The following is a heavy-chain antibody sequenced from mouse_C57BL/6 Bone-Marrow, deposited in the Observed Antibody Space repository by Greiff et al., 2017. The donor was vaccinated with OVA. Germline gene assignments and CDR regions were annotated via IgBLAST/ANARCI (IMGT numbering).Heavy chain of an antibody. Sequence: QVQLQQSGAELVRPGTSVKMSCKASGYTFTNYWIGWAKQRPGHGLEWIGDIYPGGGYTNYNEKFKGKATLTADKSSSTAYMQFSSLTSEDSAIYYCARGGLYGMDYWGQGTSFTVSS. CDR3: ARGGLYGMDY. V-gene: IGHV1-63*01. CDR2: IYPGGGYT. CDR1: GYTFTNYW. J-gene: IGHJ4*01. D-gene: IGHD3-1*01.